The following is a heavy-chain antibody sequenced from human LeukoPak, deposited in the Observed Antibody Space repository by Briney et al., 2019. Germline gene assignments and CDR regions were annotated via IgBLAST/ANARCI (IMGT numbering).Heavy chain of an antibody. V-gene: IGHV3-7*03. D-gene: IGHD6-13*01. CDR2: IKPDGTTK. CDR1: GFPFSSYS. Sequence: PGGSLRLSCAASGFPFSSYSMTWVRQAPGKGLEWVANIKPDGTTKFYVDSVKGRFTISRDNAKNSLYLQMNSLRAEDTAVYYCARDLGIAAAGSDFDYWGQGTLVTVSS. J-gene: IGHJ4*02. CDR3: ARDLGIAAAGSDFDY.